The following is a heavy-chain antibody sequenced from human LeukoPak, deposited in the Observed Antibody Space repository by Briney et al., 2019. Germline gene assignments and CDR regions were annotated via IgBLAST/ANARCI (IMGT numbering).Heavy chain of an antibody. J-gene: IGHJ4*02. V-gene: IGHV3-23*01. CDR3: ATYCGGDCYSEHIDY. CDR2: ISGSGGST. CDR1: GFTFSSYA. D-gene: IGHD2-21*02. Sequence: GGSLRLSCAASGFTFSSYAMSWVRQAPGKGLEWVSAISGSGGSTYYADSVKGRFTISRDNSKNTLYLQVNSLRAEDTAVYYCATYCGGDCYSEHIDYWGQGTLVTVSS.